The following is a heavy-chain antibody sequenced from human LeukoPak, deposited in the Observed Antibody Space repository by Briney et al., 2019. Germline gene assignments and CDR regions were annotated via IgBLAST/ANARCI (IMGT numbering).Heavy chain of an antibody. CDR1: GFDSSTYA. CDR3: SRDRLGGLDY. Sequence: PGGSLRLSCAASGFDSSTYAINWVRQAPGKGLEWVSSISTTSTYIFYADSLKGRFTISRDNAKNSVYLQMNTLRPEDTAVYYCSRDRLGGLDYWGQGTLVTVSS. J-gene: IGHJ4*02. V-gene: IGHV3-21*01. CDR2: ISTTSTYI. D-gene: IGHD5-12*01.